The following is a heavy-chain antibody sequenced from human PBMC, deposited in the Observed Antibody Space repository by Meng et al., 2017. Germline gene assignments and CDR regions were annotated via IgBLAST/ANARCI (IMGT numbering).Heavy chain of an antibody. Sequence: GESLKISCAASGFTFSSYGMHWVRQAPGKGLEWVAVIWYDGSNKYYADSVKGRFTISRDNSKNTLYLQMNSLRAEDTAVYYCARVPRDYYDSSGHFDYWGQETLVTVPQ. CDR2: IWYDGSNK. V-gene: IGHV3-33*01. D-gene: IGHD3-22*01. CDR1: GFTFSSYG. CDR3: ARVPRDYYDSSGHFDY. J-gene: IGHJ4*02.